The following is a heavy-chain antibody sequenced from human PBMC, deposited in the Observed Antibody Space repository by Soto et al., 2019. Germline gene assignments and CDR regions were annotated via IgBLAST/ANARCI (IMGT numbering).Heavy chain of an antibody. D-gene: IGHD3-10*01. CDR1: GYRFTSYL. CDR3: ARLAGSGSYYPLLGMDV. J-gene: IGHJ6*02. V-gene: IGHV5-10-1*01. Sequence: GESLKISCKGSGYRFTSYLIGWVRQMPGKGLEWMGRIDPSDSYTNYSPSFQGHVTISADKSISTAYLQWSSLKASDTAMYYCARLAGSGSYYPLLGMDVWGQGTTVTVSS. CDR2: IDPSDSYT.